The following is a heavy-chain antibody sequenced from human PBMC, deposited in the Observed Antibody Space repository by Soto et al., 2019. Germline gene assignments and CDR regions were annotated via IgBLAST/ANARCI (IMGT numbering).Heavy chain of an antibody. CDR2: ISYDGSNK. V-gene: IGHV3-30*03. D-gene: IGHD6-13*01. Sequence: PGGSLRLSCAASGFTFSSYGMHWVRQAPGKGLEWVAVISYDGSNKYYADSVKGRFTISRDNSKNTLYLQMNSLRAEDTAVYYCTTDPAGQQLARRWFDPWGQGTLVTVSS. J-gene: IGHJ5*02. CDR3: TTDPAGQQLARRWFDP. CDR1: GFTFSSYG.